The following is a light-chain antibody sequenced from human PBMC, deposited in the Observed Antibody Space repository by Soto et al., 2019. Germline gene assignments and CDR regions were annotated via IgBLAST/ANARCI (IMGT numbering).Light chain of an antibody. CDR2: GVS. CDR1: QNIYSY. CDR3: QQYYDTLALT. Sequence: DIQMTQSPSSLSAAVVDRVIITCRASQNIYSYLSWYQQKPGKAPKLLIYGVSNLQSGVPSRFSGSGSATDFSPTISSLQREDLATYYCQQYYDTLALTFGGGTKVDIK. V-gene: IGKV1-39*01. J-gene: IGKJ4*01.